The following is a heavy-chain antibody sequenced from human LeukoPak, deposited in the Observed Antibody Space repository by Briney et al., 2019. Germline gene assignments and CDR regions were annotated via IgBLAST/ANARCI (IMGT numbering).Heavy chain of an antibody. CDR2: MNPNSGNT. Sequence: ASVKVSCKASGYTFTSYDINWVRQATGQGLEWMGWMNPNSGNTGYAQKFQGRVTITRNTSISTAYMELSSLRSEDTAVYYCARGQLEILYYFDYWGQGTLVTVSS. V-gene: IGHV1-8*03. CDR3: ARGQLEILYYFDY. CDR1: GYTFTSYD. J-gene: IGHJ4*02. D-gene: IGHD5-24*01.